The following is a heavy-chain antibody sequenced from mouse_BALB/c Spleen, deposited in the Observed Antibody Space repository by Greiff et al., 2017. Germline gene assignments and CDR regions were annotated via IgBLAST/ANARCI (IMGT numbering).Heavy chain of an antibody. CDR2: ILPGSGST. V-gene: IGHV1-9*01. CDR1: GYTFSSYW. CDR3: ARGDYRYDNAY. Sequence: VQGVESGAELMKPGASVKISCKATGYTFSSYWIEWVKQRPGHGLEWIGEILPGSGSTNYNEKFKGKATFTADTSSNTAYMQLSSLTSEDSAVYYCARGDYRYDNAYWGQGTLVTVSA. D-gene: IGHD2-14*01. J-gene: IGHJ3*01.